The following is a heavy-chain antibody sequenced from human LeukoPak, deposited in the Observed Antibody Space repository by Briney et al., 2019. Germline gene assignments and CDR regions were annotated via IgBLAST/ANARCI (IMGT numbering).Heavy chain of an antibody. D-gene: IGHD6-19*01. Sequence: ASVKVSCTASGSTFTAYYIHWVRQAPGQGLEWMGWINPNSDDTDYPQNFQGRVTMTRDTSINTAYMELSRLKPDDTAVYYCARGHSSAFFTFDYWGQGTLVTVSS. V-gene: IGHV1-2*02. CDR2: INPNSDDT. CDR1: GSTFTAYY. CDR3: ARGHSSAFFTFDY. J-gene: IGHJ4*02.